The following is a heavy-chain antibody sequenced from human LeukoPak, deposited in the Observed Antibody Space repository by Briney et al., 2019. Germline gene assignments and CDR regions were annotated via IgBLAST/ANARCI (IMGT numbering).Heavy chain of an antibody. V-gene: IGHV4-59*01. CDR3: ARADGYCSGGSCYSAAYYYMDV. Sequence: PSETLSLTCTVSGGSISSYYWSWIRQPPGKGLEWIGYIYYSGSTNYNLSLKSRVTISVDTSKNQFSLKLSPVTAADTAVYYCARADGYCSGGSCYSAAYYYMDVWGKGTTVTVSS. D-gene: IGHD2-15*01. CDR2: IYYSGST. J-gene: IGHJ6*03. CDR1: GGSISSYY.